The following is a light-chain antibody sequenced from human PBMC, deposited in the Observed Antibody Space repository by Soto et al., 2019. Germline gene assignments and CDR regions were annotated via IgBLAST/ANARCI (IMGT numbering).Light chain of an antibody. CDR2: KAS. CDR1: QSISSW. Sequence: DLQMTPSPSTLSASVGDRVTITCRASQSISSWLAWYQQKPGKAPKLLIYKASSLESGAPSRFSGSGAGTEFNLTVSSLQPDNCATCYCQQYTGTFGQGTKVEIK. J-gene: IGKJ1*01. V-gene: IGKV1-5*03. CDR3: QQYTGT.